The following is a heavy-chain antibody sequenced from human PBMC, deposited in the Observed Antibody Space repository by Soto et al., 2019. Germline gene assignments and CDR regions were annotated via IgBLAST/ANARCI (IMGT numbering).Heavy chain of an antibody. D-gene: IGHD3-16*02. CDR1: GFTFSSYG. V-gene: IGHV3-30*18. Sequence: QVQLVESGGGVVQPGRSLRLSCAASGFTFSSYGMHWVRQAPGKGLEWVAVISYDGSNKYYADSVKGRFTISRDNSKNTLYLQMNSLRAEDTAVYYCAKLSGSARDYDYVWGSYRYTTLDAFDIWGQGTMVTVSS. CDR2: ISYDGSNK. J-gene: IGHJ3*02. CDR3: AKLSGSARDYDYVWGSYRYTTLDAFDI.